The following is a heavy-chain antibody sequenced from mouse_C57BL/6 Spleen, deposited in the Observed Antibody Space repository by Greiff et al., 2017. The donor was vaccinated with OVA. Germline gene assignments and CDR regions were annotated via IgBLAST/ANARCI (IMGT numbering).Heavy chain of an antibody. V-gene: IGHV5-9*01. Sequence: EVQGVESGGGLVKPGGSLKLSCAASGFTFSSYTMSWVRQTPEKRLEWVATISGGGGNTYYPDSVKGRFTISRDNAKNTLYLQMSSLRSEDTALYYCARQDYNWYFDVWGTGTTVTVSS. D-gene: IGHD2-12*01. CDR1: GFTFSSYT. J-gene: IGHJ1*03. CDR3: ARQDYNWYFDV. CDR2: ISGGGGNT.